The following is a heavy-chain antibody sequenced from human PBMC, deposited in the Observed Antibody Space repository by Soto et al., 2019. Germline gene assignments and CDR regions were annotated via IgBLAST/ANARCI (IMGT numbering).Heavy chain of an antibody. CDR1: GGTFSSYA. D-gene: IGHD3-22*01. J-gene: IGHJ5*02. Sequence: QVQLVQSGAEVKKPGSSVKVSCKASGGTFSSYAISWVRQAPGQGLEWMGGIIPIFGTANYAQKFKGRVKLTADESTSTAYMELSSLRSEDTAVYYCATSALRYYDSSGYSRNWFDPWGQGTLVTVSS. V-gene: IGHV1-69*01. CDR3: ATSALRYYDSSGYSRNWFDP. CDR2: IIPIFGTA.